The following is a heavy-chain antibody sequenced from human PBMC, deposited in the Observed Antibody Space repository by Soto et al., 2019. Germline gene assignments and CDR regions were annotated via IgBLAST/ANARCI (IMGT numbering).Heavy chain of an antibody. D-gene: IGHD1-26*01. Sequence: SETLSLTCAVYGGSFSGYYWSWIRQPPGKGLEWIGEINHSGSTNYNPSLKSRVTISVDTSKNQFSLKLSSVTAADTAVYYCARGFGGGALRPYYYYGMDVWGQGTTVTVSS. J-gene: IGHJ6*02. CDR3: ARGFGGGALRPYYYYGMDV. V-gene: IGHV4-34*01. CDR1: GGSFSGYY. CDR2: INHSGST.